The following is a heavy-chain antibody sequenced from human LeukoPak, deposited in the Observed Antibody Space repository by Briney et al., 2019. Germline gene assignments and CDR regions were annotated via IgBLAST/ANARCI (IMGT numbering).Heavy chain of an antibody. CDR2: IYYSGST. V-gene: IGHV4-31*03. CDR3: ARVWNYYDSSGYYYRYYFDY. CDR1: GGSISSGGYY. Sequence: SQTLSLTCTVSGGSISSGGYYWSWIRQHPGKGLEWIGYIYYSGSTNYNPSLKSRVTISVDKSKNQFSLKLSSVTAADTAVYYCARVWNYYDSSGYYYRYYFDYWGQGTLVTVSS. J-gene: IGHJ4*02. D-gene: IGHD3-22*01.